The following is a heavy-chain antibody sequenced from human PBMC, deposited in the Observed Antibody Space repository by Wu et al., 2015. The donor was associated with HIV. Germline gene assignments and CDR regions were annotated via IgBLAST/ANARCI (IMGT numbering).Heavy chain of an antibody. CDR3: TRGTRNYLFDY. D-gene: IGHD4-11*01. J-gene: IGHJ4*02. CDR1: GYTFTDYY. CDR2: INVNSGDS. V-gene: IGHV1-2*02. Sequence: QVQLVQSGAEVKKPGASVKVSCKASGYTFTDYYMHWIRQAPGQGLEWMGWINVNSGDSNYARKFRGRLTVTRDTSINTVYMDLSSLKSDDSAIYYCTRGTRNYLFDYWGQGALVTVSS.